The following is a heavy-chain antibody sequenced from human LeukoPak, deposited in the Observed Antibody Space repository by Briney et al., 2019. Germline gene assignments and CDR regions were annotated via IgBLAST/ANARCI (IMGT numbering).Heavy chain of an antibody. D-gene: IGHD2-21*01. V-gene: IGHV4-59*01. J-gene: IGHJ6*02. CDR1: CGSISSYY. CDR2: IYYSGST. CDR3: SCGSTSSYGMAV. Sequence: PSGALFLTFTVACGSISSYYWRWSRRPAGEGGEYIGYIYYSGSTNYNSSLKRRITISIDTSNKKFSLYLNSETAADADVDEYSCGSTSSYGMAVCGQGTTATVPS.